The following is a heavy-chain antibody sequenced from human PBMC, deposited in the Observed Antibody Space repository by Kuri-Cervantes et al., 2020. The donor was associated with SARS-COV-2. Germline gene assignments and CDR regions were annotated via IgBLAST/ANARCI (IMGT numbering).Heavy chain of an antibody. CDR3: ASTGFDI. CDR2: INSDGSRT. CDR1: GFTFSSYW. V-gene: IGHV3-74*01. Sequence: GSLKISCAASGFTFSSYWMHWVRQAPGKGLVWGSRINSDGSRTSYADSVKGRFTISRDNAKNTLYLQMNSLRAEDTAVYYCASTGFDIWGQGTMVTVSS. J-gene: IGHJ3*02. D-gene: IGHD4-17*01.